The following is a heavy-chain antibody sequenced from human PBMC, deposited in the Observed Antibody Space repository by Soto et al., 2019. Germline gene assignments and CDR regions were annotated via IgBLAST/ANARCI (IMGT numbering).Heavy chain of an antibody. D-gene: IGHD3-22*01. Sequence: QVQLVESGGGVVQPGRSLRLSCAASGFTFSSYGMHWVRQAPGKGLEWVAVIWYDGSNKYYADSVKGRFTISRDNSKNTRYLPMNSLRAEDTAVYYCAREWLSQGFDYWGQGTLVTVSS. CDR1: GFTFSSYG. CDR2: IWYDGSNK. V-gene: IGHV3-33*01. CDR3: AREWLSQGFDY. J-gene: IGHJ4*02.